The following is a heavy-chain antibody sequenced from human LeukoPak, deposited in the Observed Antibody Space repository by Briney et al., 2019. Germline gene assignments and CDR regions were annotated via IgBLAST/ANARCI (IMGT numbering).Heavy chain of an antibody. CDR1: GFTISTFA. CDR3: ARDPYSGSYSADVYYYYMDV. J-gene: IGHJ6*03. V-gene: IGHV3-23*01. Sequence: GRTLRLSCAAPGFTISTFALTLFRKHTGQGLQCVSSIFPSGGEIHYADSVRGRFTISRDNSKSTLSLQMNSLRAEDTAVYYCARDPYSGSYSADVYYYYMDVWGKGTTVTVSS. CDR2: IFPSGGEI. D-gene: IGHD1-26*01.